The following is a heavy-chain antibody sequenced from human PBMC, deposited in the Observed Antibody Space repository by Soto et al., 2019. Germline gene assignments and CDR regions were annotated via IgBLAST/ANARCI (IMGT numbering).Heavy chain of an antibody. CDR2: LWYDGSGG. CDR3: ARDSVRFLEHFSKDYFDY. CDR1: GFTFSDYG. J-gene: IGHJ4*02. Sequence: QVHLVESGGGVVQPGGSLRLSCAGSGFTFSDYGMHWVRQAPGKGLEWVAVLWYDGSGGYYTDSVRGRFTISRVNSKNTLYLQMNNLRDEDTGVYYCARDSVRFLEHFSKDYFDYWGQGTRVTVSS. V-gene: IGHV3-33*08. D-gene: IGHD3-3*01.